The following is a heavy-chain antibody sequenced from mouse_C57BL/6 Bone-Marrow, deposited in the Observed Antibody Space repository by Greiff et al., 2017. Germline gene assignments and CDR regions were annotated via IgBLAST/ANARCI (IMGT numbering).Heavy chain of an antibody. J-gene: IGHJ3*01. CDR2: IWSGGST. CDR3: GRNSNPWFAY. D-gene: IGHD2-5*01. V-gene: IGHV2-2*01. CDR1: GFSLTSYG. Sequence: QVQLKESGPGLVQPSQSLSITCTVSGFSLTSYGVHWVRQSPGKGLEWLGVIWSGGSTDYNAAFISRLSISKDNSKCQVFFKIDSLQADGAAIYYCGRNSNPWFAYWGQGTLVTVSA.